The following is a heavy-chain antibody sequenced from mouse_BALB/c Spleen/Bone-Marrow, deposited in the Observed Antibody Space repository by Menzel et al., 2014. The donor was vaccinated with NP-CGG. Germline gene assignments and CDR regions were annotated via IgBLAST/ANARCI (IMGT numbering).Heavy chain of an antibody. CDR3: ASYYYGRYFDV. CDR2: IDPANGNT. CDR1: GLNIKDTY. V-gene: IGHV14-3*02. J-gene: IGHJ1*01. D-gene: IGHD1-1*01. Sequence: EVQLQQSGAGLVKPGASVKLSCTASGLNIKDTYMHWVKQRPEQGLEWIGRIDPANGNTKYDPKFQGKATITADTSSNTAYLQLGSLTSEDTAVYYCASYYYGRYFDVWGAGTTVTVSS.